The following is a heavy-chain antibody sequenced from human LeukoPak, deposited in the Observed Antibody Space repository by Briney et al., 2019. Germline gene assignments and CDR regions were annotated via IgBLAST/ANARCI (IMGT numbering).Heavy chain of an antibody. D-gene: IGHD4-17*01. Sequence: PGGSVRLSCAASGFTFSSYSMNWVRQAPGKGLEWVSSISSSSSYIYYADSVKGRFTISRDNAKNSLYLQMNSLRAEDTAVYYCARDGSTVTNYYFDYWGQGTLVTVSS. CDR1: GFTFSSYS. CDR3: ARDGSTVTNYYFDY. CDR2: ISSSSSYI. J-gene: IGHJ4*02. V-gene: IGHV3-21*01.